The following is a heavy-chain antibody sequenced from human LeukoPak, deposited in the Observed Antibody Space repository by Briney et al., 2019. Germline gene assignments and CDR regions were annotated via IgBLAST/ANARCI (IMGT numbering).Heavy chain of an antibody. CDR1: GFTFSSYA. CDR2: ISGSGDST. Sequence: GGSLRFSCAASGFTFSSYAMSWVRQAPGKGLEWVSAISGSGDSTYYGDSVKGRFTISRGNSKNTLYLQMNSLRAEDTAVYYCAKTRPLDSSSWSHGDYWGQGTLVTVSS. D-gene: IGHD6-13*01. V-gene: IGHV3-23*01. J-gene: IGHJ4*02. CDR3: AKTRPLDSSSWSHGDY.